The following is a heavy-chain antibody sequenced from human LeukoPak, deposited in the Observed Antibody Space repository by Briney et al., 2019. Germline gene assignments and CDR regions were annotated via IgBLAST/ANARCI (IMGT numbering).Heavy chain of an antibody. CDR2: IYSDGST. CDR1: GFTVSSNY. Sequence: PGGSLRLSCAASGFTVSSNYMSWVRQAPGKGLEWVSVIYSDGSTYYADSVKGRFTISRDNSKNTLYLQMNSLRAEDTAVYYCARHLNYGDYGGVAPYYFDYWGQGTLVTVSS. CDR3: ARHLNYGDYGGVAPYYFDY. V-gene: IGHV3-53*01. D-gene: IGHD4-17*01. J-gene: IGHJ4*02.